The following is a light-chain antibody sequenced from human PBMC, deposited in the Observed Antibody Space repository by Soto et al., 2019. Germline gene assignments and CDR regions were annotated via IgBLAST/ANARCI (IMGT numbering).Light chain of an antibody. CDR2: DAS. CDR1: QSVSSY. Sequence: VLTQSPATLSLSPGERATLSCRASQSVSSYLAWYQQKPGQAPRLLIYDASNRATGIPARFSGSGSGTQVYLTINSLETEDFAVYYCQQRSNWPPVTFGQGTKVEIK. J-gene: IGKJ1*01. CDR3: QQRSNWPPVT. V-gene: IGKV3-11*01.